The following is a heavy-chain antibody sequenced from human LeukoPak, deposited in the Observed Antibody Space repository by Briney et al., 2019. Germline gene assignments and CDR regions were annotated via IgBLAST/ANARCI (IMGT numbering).Heavy chain of an antibody. D-gene: IGHD2-15*01. J-gene: IGHJ4*02. CDR2: ISAYNGNT. V-gene: IGHV1-18*04. CDR1: GYTFTSYV. CDR3: ARGVGGSWRLDHPSFDY. Sequence: ASVKVSCKASGYTFTSYVISWVRQAPGQGLEWMGWISAYNGNTNYAQKLQGRVTITADESTSTAYMELSSLRSEDTAVYYCARGVGGSWRLDHPSFDYWGQGTLVTVSS.